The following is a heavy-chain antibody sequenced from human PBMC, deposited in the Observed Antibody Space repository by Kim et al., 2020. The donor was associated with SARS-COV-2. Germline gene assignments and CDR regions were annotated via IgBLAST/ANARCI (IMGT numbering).Heavy chain of an antibody. CDR3: AKAPQYYDSSGYDY. J-gene: IGHJ4*02. D-gene: IGHD3-22*01. Sequence: ADAVKGLFTISRDNSKNTLYLQMNSLRAEDTAVYYCAKAPQYYDSSGYDYWGQGTLVTVSS. V-gene: IGHV3-23*01.